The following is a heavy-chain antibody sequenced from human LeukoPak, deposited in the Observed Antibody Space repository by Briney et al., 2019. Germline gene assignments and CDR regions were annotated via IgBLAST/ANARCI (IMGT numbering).Heavy chain of an antibody. CDR3: ARDHRDPYCSSTSCYNWYFDL. CDR1: GYTFTSYY. Sequence: ASVKVSCKASGYTFTSYYMHWVRQAPGQGLEWMGIINPSGGSTSYAQKFQGRVTMTRDMSTSTVYMELSSLRSEDTAVYYCARDHRDPYCSSTSCYNWYFDLWGRGTLVTVSS. CDR2: INPSGGST. V-gene: IGHV1-46*01. J-gene: IGHJ2*01. D-gene: IGHD2-2*01.